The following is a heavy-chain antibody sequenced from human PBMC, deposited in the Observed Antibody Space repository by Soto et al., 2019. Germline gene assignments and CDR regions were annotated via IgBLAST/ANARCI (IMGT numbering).Heavy chain of an antibody. CDR2: INTGNSNT. CDR1: GYSFINYP. V-gene: IGHV1-3*04. Sequence: QVQLVQSGAEVKKPGASVKVSCKASGYSFINYPMQWVRQAPGQSLEWMGWINTGNSNTKYSQNFQGRVTITKDTSASTAYMERGSSGSEDTAAYYCSATYDYDGAGVDAFDLWGQGTMVIVSP. D-gene: IGHD3-16*01. J-gene: IGHJ3*01. CDR3: SATYDYDGAGVDAFDL.